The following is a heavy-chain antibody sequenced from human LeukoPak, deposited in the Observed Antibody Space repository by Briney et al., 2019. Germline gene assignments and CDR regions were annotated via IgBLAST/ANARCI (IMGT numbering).Heavy chain of an antibody. J-gene: IGHJ6*02. CDR2: IYYSGST. CDR3: ARVNSYYYYYGMDV. Sequence: PSETLSLTCTVSGGSISRGDYYWGWIRQPPGKGLEGIVYIYYSGSTYYNPSLKSRVTISVDTSKNQFSLKLSSVTAADTAVYYCARVNSYYYYYGMDVWGQGTTVTVSS. CDR1: GGSISRGDYY. V-gene: IGHV4-30-4*08. D-gene: IGHD5-18*01.